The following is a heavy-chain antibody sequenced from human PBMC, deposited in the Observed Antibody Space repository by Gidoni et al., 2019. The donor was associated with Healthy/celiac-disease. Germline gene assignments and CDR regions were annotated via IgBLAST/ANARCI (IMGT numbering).Heavy chain of an antibody. CDR3: ARDQFKAVAGDYWYFDL. V-gene: IGHV1-69*01. CDR2: IIPSFGTA. Sequence: QVQLVQSGAEVKKPGSSVKVSCKASGGTFSSYAISWVRQAPGQGLEWMGGIIPSFGTANYAQKFQGRVTITADESTSTAYMELSSLRSEDTAVYYCARDQFKAVAGDYWYFDLWGRGTLVTVSS. J-gene: IGHJ2*01. CDR1: GGTFSSYA. D-gene: IGHD6-19*01.